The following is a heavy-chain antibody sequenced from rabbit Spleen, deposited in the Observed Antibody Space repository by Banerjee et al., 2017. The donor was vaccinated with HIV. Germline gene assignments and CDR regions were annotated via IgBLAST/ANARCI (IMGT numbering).Heavy chain of an antibody. CDR1: GFTLSSYY. CDR2: IDPVFGIT. D-gene: IGHD2-1*01. V-gene: IGHV1S7*01. Sequence: QLEESGGGLVQPGGSLKLSCKASGFTLSSYYMNWVRQAPGKGLEWIGYIDPVFGITSYANWVNGRFSISRENAQNTVFLQMTSLTAADTATYFCARGSTTMTMVITGYYLNLRGQGTLVTVS. CDR3: ARGSTTMTMVITGYYLNL. J-gene: IGHJ4*01.